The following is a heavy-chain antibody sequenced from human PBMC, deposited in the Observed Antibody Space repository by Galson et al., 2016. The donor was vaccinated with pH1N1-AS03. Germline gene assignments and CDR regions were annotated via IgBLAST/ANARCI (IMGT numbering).Heavy chain of an antibody. D-gene: IGHD4/OR15-4a*01. CDR3: ARAMVPTTYYGMDV. CDR1: GYSLSDLS. Sequence: SVKVSCKVSGYSLSDLSIHWVRQAPGRGLEWMGGVIPIFGTTNYAQKFQGRVTITADKSTSTAYMELRSLRSDDTAAYYCARAMVPTTYYGMDVWGQGTTVTVSS. J-gene: IGHJ6*02. V-gene: IGHV1-69*06. CDR2: VIPIFGTT.